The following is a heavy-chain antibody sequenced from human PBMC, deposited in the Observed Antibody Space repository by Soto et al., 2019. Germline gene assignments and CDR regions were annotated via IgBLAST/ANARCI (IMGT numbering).Heavy chain of an antibody. CDR1: GGTFSSYA. Sequence: QVQRVQSGAEVKKPGSSVKVSCKASGGTFSSYAISWVRQAPGQGLEWMGGIIPIFGTANYAQKFQGRVTITADESTSTAYMELSSLRSEGPAVYYCARGLYYGSGREGYFDYWGQATLVTVSS. CDR2: IIPIFGTA. CDR3: ARGLYYGSGREGYFDY. D-gene: IGHD3-10*01. J-gene: IGHJ4*02. V-gene: IGHV1-69*01.